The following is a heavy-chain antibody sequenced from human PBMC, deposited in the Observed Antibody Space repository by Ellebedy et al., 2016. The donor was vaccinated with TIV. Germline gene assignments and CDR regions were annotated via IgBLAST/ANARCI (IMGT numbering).Heavy chain of an antibody. J-gene: IGHJ4*02. Sequence: AASVKVSCKASGGIFSSFAISWVRQATGQGLEWMGWMNPNSGNTGYAQKFQGRVTMTRNPSISTAYMELSSLRSEDTAVYYCARQKNFDWPMEWGQGTLVTVSS. V-gene: IGHV1-8*02. CDR1: GGIFSSFA. CDR3: ARQKNFDWPME. CDR2: MNPNSGNT. D-gene: IGHD3-9*01.